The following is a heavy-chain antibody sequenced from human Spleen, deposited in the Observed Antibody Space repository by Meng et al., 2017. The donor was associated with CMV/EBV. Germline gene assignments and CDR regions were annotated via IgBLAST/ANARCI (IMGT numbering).Heavy chain of an antibody. D-gene: IGHD2-2*01. V-gene: IGHV3-48*03. CDR1: GFAFSSFE. CDR2: IYRGGNT. J-gene: IGHJ3*02. Sequence: GESLKISCAASGFAFSSFEMNWVRQAPGKGLEWVSFIYRGGNTYYADSVKGRFTISRDNAKNSLFLQMNSLRAEDTAVYYCARAVSPYCSSTSCSDAFDIWGQGTVVTVSS. CDR3: ARAVSPYCSSTSCSDAFDI.